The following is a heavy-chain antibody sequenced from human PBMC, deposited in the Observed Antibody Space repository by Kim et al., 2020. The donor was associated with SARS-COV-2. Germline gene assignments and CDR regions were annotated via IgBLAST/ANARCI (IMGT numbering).Heavy chain of an antibody. V-gene: IGHV5-10-1*01. CDR1: GYSFTSYW. J-gene: IGHJ6*02. CDR3: AILGQQQLDYYYYGMDV. CDR2: IDPSDSYT. Sequence: GESLKISCKGSGYSFTSYWISWVRQMPGKGLEWMGRIDPSDSYTNYSPSFQGHVTISADKSISTAYLQWSSLKASDTAMYYCAILGQQQLDYYYYGMDVWGQGTTVTVSS. D-gene: IGHD6-13*01.